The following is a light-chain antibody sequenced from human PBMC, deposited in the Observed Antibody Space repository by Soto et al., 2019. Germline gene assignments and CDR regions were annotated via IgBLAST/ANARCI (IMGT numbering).Light chain of an antibody. J-gene: IGLJ7*01. CDR3: QSYDSSLSGFAV. CDR2: GNS. V-gene: IGLV1-40*01. Sequence: QSVLTQPPSVSGAPGQRVTISCTGSSSTIGAGYDVHWYQQVPGTAPKLLIYGNSNRHSGVPDRFSGSKSGTSASLAITGLQAEDEADYDCQSYDSSLSGFAVFGGGTQLTVL. CDR1: SSTIGAGYD.